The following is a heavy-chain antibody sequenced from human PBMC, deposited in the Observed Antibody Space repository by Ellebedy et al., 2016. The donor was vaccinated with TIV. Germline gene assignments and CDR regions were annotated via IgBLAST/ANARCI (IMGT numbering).Heavy chain of an antibody. CDR3: GRVVVGATNYYYYYYMDV. CDR2: VYFSEYSGNT. J-gene: IGHJ6*03. Sequence: MPSETLSLTCTVSGGSISSSSYYWGWIRQPPGKGLESIGSVYFSEYSGNTYYNPSLKSRVTISVDTSKNQFSLKLSSVTAADTAVYYCGRVVVGATNYYYYYYMDVWGKGTTVTVSS. CDR1: GGSISSSSYY. D-gene: IGHD1-26*01. V-gene: IGHV4-39*07.